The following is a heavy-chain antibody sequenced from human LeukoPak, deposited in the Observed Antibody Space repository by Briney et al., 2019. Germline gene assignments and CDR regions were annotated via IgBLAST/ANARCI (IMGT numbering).Heavy chain of an antibody. D-gene: IGHD6-13*01. Sequence: ASVKVSCKASGYTFTSYYMHWVRQAPGQGLEWMGIINPSGGSTSYAQKFQGRVTMTRDTSTSTVYMELSSLRAEDTALYYCAKAAAGTSFDYWGQGTLVTVSS. CDR2: INPSGGST. V-gene: IGHV1-46*01. CDR1: GYTFTSYY. J-gene: IGHJ4*02. CDR3: AKAAAGTSFDY.